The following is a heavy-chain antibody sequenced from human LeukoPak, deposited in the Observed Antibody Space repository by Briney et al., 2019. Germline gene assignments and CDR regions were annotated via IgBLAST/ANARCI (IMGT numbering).Heavy chain of an antibody. V-gene: IGHV4-30-4*08. J-gene: IGHJ5*02. Sequence: PSQTLSLTCTVSGGSISSGDYYWSWIRQPPGKGLEWIGYIYYSGSTYYNPSLKSRVTISVDTSKNQFSLKVSSVTAADTAVYYCAREMTMVRGMSWFDPWGQGTLVTVSS. CDR1: GGSISSGDYY. D-gene: IGHD3-10*01. CDR3: AREMTMVRGMSWFDP. CDR2: IYYSGST.